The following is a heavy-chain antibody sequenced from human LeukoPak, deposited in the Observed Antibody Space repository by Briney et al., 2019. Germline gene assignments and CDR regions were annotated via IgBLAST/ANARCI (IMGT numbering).Heavy chain of an antibody. CDR1: GFTFSSYG. CDR3: AKGDGIAAAGYAY. D-gene: IGHD6-13*01. Sequence: PGGSLRLSCAASGFTFSSYGMHWVRQAPGKGLEWVAVISYDGSNKYYADSVKGRFTVSRDNSKNTLYLQMNSLRAEDTAVYYCAKGDGIAAAGYAYWGQGTLVTVSS. J-gene: IGHJ4*02. CDR2: ISYDGSNK. V-gene: IGHV3-30*18.